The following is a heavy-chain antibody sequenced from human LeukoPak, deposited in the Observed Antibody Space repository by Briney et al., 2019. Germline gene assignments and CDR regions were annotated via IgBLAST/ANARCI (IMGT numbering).Heavy chain of an antibody. CDR1: GGSISSYH. D-gene: IGHD5-12*01. Sequence: SETLSLTCTVPGGSISSYHWSWIRQPPGKGLQWIGFIYSSGSTNYNPSLKSRVTISLETSKDQFSLRVSSVTSADTAVYYCARGNSGYDYAFDIWGQGTMVTVSS. CDR2: IYSSGST. V-gene: IGHV4-59*01. CDR3: ARGNSGYDYAFDI. J-gene: IGHJ3*02.